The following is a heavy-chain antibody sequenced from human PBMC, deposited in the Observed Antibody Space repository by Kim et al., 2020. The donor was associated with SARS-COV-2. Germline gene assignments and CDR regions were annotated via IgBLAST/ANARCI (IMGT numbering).Heavy chain of an antibody. J-gene: IGHJ4*02. V-gene: IGHV3-73*01. CDR2: IRSKANSYAT. CDR3: TRLSRMTTVTTQDDY. D-gene: IGHD4-4*01. Sequence: GGSLRLSCAASGFTFSGSAMHWVRQASGKGLEWVGRIRSKANSYATAYAASVKGRFTISRDDSKNTAYLQMNSLKTEDTAVYYCTRLSRMTTVTTQDDYWGQGTLVTVSS. CDR1: GFTFSGSA.